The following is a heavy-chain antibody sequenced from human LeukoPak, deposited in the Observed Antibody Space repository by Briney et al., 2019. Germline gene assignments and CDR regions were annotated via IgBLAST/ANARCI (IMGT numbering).Heavy chain of an antibody. CDR1: GGSISSFY. CDR2: IYYSGNT. J-gene: IGHJ4*02. CDR3: ARTYCSGGSCHVDY. D-gene: IGHD2-15*01. Sequence: KTSETLSLTCTVSGGSISSFYLSWIRQPPGKGLEGIGYIYYSGNTDSNPSLKIRVTISVDTSKNQFSLKRSPVTAADAAVYYCARTYCSGGSCHVDYWGQGTLVTVSS. V-gene: IGHV4-59*08.